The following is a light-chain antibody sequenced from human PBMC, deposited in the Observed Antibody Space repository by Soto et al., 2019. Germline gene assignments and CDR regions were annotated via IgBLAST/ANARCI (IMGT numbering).Light chain of an antibody. CDR2: DAS. CDR3: QQYGSSPRT. V-gene: IGKV3-20*01. J-gene: IGKJ5*01. Sequence: DIVLTQSPGTLSLSPGERATLSCRASQSLGTDYLAWYQQKPGQAPRLLIYDASSRATGIPDRFSGSGSGTDFTLSISRLEPEDFAVYYCQQYGSSPRTFGQGTRLEIK. CDR1: QSLGTDY.